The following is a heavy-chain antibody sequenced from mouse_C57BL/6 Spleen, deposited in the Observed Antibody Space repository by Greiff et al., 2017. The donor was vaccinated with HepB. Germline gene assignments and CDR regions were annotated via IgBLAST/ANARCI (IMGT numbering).Heavy chain of an antibody. CDR3: ARDGDYGSSSDV. Sequence: VQLQQSGAELVRPGASVKLSCKASGYTFTDYYINWVKQRPGQGLEWIARIYPGSGNTYYNEKFKGKATLTAEKSSSTAYMQLSSLTSEDSAVYFCARDGDYGSSSDVWGTGTTVTVSS. D-gene: IGHD1-1*01. V-gene: IGHV1-76*01. CDR2: IYPGSGNT. CDR1: GYTFTDYY. J-gene: IGHJ1*03.